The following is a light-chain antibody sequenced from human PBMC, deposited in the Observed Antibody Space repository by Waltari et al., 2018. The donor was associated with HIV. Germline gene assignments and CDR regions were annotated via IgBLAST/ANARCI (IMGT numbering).Light chain of an antibody. CDR2: RNN. Sequence: QAGLTQPPSVSKGLRQTATLNCTGNSNNIGNQGADWLQQHQGHPPKLLSYRNNNRPSGISERLSASRSGNTASLTITGLQPEDEADYYCSAWDSSLSAWVFGGGTELTVL. CDR1: SNNIGNQG. J-gene: IGLJ3*02. V-gene: IGLV10-54*01. CDR3: SAWDSSLSAWV.